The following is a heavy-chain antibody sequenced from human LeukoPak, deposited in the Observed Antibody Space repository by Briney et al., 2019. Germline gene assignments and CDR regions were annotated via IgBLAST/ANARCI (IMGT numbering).Heavy chain of an antibody. V-gene: IGHV3-7*01. Sequence: GGSLRLSCAASGFTFISYWMSWVRQAPGKGLEWVANIKTDGSLIYYVDSVKGRFTISRDNAKNSLYLQMNSLRVEDTAVYYCARDLNWETYWGQGILVSVSS. CDR2: IKTDGSLI. D-gene: IGHD7-27*01. J-gene: IGHJ4*02. CDR3: ARDLNWETY. CDR1: GFTFISYW.